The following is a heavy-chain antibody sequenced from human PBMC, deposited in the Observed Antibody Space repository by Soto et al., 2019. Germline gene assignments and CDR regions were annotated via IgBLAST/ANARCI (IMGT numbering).Heavy chain of an antibody. CDR1: GFTFSAYW. CDR3: ARVPPASVGATSPDS. Sequence: EVQLVESGGGLVQPGGSLRLSCSASGFTFSAYWMSWVRQAPGKGPEWVANIKHDGGEKYYVDSVRGRFTISRDNAKGGLRLEINRLTGEVTGVYFFARVPPASVGATSPDSWGQGTLVTVSS. CDR2: IKHDGGEK. V-gene: IGHV3-7*05. J-gene: IGHJ4*02. D-gene: IGHD1-26*01.